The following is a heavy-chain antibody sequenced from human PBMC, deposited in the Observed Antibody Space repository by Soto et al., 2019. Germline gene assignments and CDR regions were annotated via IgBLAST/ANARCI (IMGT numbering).Heavy chain of an antibody. V-gene: IGHV1-3*01. CDR3: ARTSATGYYTGDY. CDR2: INAGNGNT. D-gene: IGHD3-9*01. Sequence: ASVKVSCKASGYTFTSYGVSWVRQAPGQRLEWMGWINAGNGNTKYSQKFQGRVTITRDTSASTAYMELSSLRSEDTAVYYCARTSATGYYTGDYWGQGTLVTVSS. CDR1: GYTFTSYG. J-gene: IGHJ4*02.